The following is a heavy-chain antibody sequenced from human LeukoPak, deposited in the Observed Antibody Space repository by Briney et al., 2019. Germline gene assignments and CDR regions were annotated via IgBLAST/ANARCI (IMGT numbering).Heavy chain of an antibody. Sequence: GRSLRLSCAASGFTFSNYGMHWVRQAPGKGLEWVAVVWYDGSNKYYAASVKGRFTISRDNSKNTLYLQMNSLRADDTAVYYCARQEAAAARDWFDSWGQGTLVTVPS. CDR1: GFTFSNYG. V-gene: IGHV3-33*01. D-gene: IGHD6-13*01. CDR2: VWYDGSNK. CDR3: ARQEAAAARDWFDS. J-gene: IGHJ5*01.